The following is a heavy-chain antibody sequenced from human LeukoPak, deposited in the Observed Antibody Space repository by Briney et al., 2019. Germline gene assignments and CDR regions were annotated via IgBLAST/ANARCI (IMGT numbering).Heavy chain of an antibody. J-gene: IGHJ3*02. CDR1: GGSISNYY. CDR3: ARDRSSYYDFWSGTQADAFDI. Sequence: SETLSLTCTVAGGSISNYYWSWIRQPPGKGLEWIGYIYYSGSTNYNPSLKSRVTISVDTSKNQFSLRLSSVTAADTAVYYCARDRSSYYDFWSGTQADAFDIWGQGTMVTVSS. CDR2: IYYSGST. V-gene: IGHV4-59*01. D-gene: IGHD3-3*01.